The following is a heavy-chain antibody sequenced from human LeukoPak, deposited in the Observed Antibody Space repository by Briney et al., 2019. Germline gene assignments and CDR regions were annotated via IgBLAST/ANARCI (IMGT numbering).Heavy chain of an antibody. J-gene: IGHJ3*02. CDR1: GFTVSKNY. Sequence: GGSLRLSCAASGFTVSKNYMSWVRQAPGKGLEWVSVIYSGGSTYYADSVKGRFTISRDNSKNTLYLQMNSLRAEDTAVYYCARDTGYDILTGYYRMGAFDIWGQGTTVTVSS. V-gene: IGHV3-66*01. CDR2: IYSGGST. CDR3: ARDTGYDILTGYYRMGAFDI. D-gene: IGHD3-9*01.